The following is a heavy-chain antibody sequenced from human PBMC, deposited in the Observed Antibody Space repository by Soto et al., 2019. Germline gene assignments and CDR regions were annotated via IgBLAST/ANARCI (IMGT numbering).Heavy chain of an antibody. V-gene: IGHV3-30*18. Sequence: QVQLMESGGGVVQPGRSLRLSCAASGFTFNTYAMHWVRQAPGKGLEWVAVITPDGTEQYYAASVKGRFTISRDNSKNTLYLQMNSLGLEDMSIYHCAKRGILGAQGMAYFDLWGRGTLVTVSS. CDR2: ITPDGTEQ. D-gene: IGHD1-26*01. CDR3: AKRGILGAQGMAYFDL. J-gene: IGHJ2*01. CDR1: GFTFNTYA.